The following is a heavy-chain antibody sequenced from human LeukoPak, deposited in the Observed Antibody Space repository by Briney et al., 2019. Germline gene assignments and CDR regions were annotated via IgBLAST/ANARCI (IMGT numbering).Heavy chain of an antibody. CDR2: INAYNGNT. V-gene: IGHV1-18*01. D-gene: IGHD6-13*01. CDR1: GYTFTSYG. CDR3: ARGFSSSWSLAYYFDY. J-gene: IGHJ4*02. Sequence: ASVKGSCKASGYTFTSYGISWVRQAPGQGLEWMGWINAYNGNTNYAQKLQGRVTMTTDTSTSTAYMELWSLRSNDTAVYYCARGFSSSWSLAYYFDYWGQGTLVTVSS.